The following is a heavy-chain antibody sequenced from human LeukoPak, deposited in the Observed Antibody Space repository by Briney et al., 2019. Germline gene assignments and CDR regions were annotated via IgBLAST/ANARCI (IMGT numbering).Heavy chain of an antibody. V-gene: IGHV3-30*18. CDR1: GFTFSSYG. CDR3: AKDPHSPYYDYVWGSYRYPDY. CDR2: ISYDGSNK. D-gene: IGHD3-16*02. J-gene: IGHJ4*02. Sequence: GGSLRLSCAASGFTFSSYGMHWVRQAPGKGLEWVAVISYDGSNKYYADSVKGRFTISRDNSKNTLYLQMNSLRAEDTAVYYCAKDPHSPYYDYVWGSYRYPDYWGQGTLVTVSS.